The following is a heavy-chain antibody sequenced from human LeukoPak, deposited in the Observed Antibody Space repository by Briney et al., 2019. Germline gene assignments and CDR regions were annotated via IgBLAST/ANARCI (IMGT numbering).Heavy chain of an antibody. D-gene: IGHD6-13*01. J-gene: IGHJ1*01. V-gene: IGHV1-8*01. Sequence: ASVKVSFKASGYTFTKYDINWVRQATGQGLEWRGWMNPNSGNTGYAQKFQGRVNMTRNTSISTAYMELSSLTSEDTAVYYCARNGQQVRYFQHWGQGTLVTVSS. CDR3: ARNGQQVRYFQH. CDR1: GYTFTKYD. CDR2: MNPNSGNT.